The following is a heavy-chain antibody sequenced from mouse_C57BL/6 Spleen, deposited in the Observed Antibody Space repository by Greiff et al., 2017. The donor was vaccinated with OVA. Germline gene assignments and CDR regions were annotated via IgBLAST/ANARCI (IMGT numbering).Heavy chain of an antibody. V-gene: IGHV1-55*01. CDR3: ARSEGGYEDAY. CDR1: GYTFTSYW. J-gene: IGHJ3*01. CDR2: IYPGSGST. D-gene: IGHD2-2*01. Sequence: QVQLQQPGAELVKPGASVKMSCKASGYTFTSYWITWVKQRPGQGLEWIGDIYPGSGSTNYNEKFKSKATLTVDTSSSPAYMQLSSLTSEDSAVYYCARSEGGYEDAYWGQGTLVTVSA.